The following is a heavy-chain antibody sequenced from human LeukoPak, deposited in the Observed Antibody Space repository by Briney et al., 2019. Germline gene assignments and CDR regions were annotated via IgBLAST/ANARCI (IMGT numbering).Heavy chain of an antibody. CDR1: GFTFSSYS. Sequence: GGSLRLSCAASGFTFSSYSMNWVRQAPGKGLEWVSSISSSSSYIYYADSVKGRFTISRDNAKNSLYLQMNSLRAEDTAVYYCAKDALRYFDWPSHWYFDLWGRGTLVTVSS. CDR3: AKDALRYFDWPSHWYFDL. J-gene: IGHJ2*01. D-gene: IGHD3-9*01. CDR2: ISSSSSYI. V-gene: IGHV3-21*04.